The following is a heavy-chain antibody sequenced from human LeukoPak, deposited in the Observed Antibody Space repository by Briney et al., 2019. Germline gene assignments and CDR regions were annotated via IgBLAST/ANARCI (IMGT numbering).Heavy chain of an antibody. CDR2: ISGSAGST. J-gene: IGHJ6*02. V-gene: IGHV3-23*01. Sequence: GGSLRLSCAASGFTFSSYAMSWVRQAPGKGLEWDSAISGSAGSTYYADSVKGRFTISRDNSKNTLYLQMNSLRAEDTAVYYCALGACTSCYYYYYYGMDVWGQGTTVTVSS. CDR3: ALGACTSCYYYYYYGMDV. D-gene: IGHD2-2*01. CDR1: GFTFSSYA.